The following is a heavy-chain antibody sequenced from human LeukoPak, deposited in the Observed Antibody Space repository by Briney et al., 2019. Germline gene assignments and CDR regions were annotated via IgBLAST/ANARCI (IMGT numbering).Heavy chain of an antibody. Sequence: PSGTLSLTCAVSGGSISSSNWWSWVRQPPGKGLEWIGEIYHSGSTNYNPSLKSRVTISVDKSKNQFSLKLSSVTAADTAVYYCARYRQTTKDGTGGWFDPWGQGTLVTVSS. D-gene: IGHD3/OR15-3a*01. CDR3: ARYRQTTKDGTGGWFDP. J-gene: IGHJ5*02. CDR1: GGSISSSNW. V-gene: IGHV4-4*02. CDR2: IYHSGST.